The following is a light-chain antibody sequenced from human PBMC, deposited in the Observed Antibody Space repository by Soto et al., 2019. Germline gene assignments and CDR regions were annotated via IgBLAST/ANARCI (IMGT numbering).Light chain of an antibody. CDR1: QSISSY. V-gene: IGKV1-39*01. CDR3: QQSYSTPPT. Sequence: DIQMTQSPSSLSASVGDRVTITCRASQSISSYLNWYQQKPGKAPKLLIYAASSLQRGVQSRFSRSGSRTDFTLTISSLQPEDFATYYCQQSYSTPPTFGQGTKVEIK. J-gene: IGKJ1*01. CDR2: AAS.